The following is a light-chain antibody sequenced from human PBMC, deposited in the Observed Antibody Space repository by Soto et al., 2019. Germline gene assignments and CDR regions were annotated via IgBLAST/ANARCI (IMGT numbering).Light chain of an antibody. CDR1: QSVGSY. J-gene: IGKJ5*01. CDR2: DAS. CDR3: QQYNNWPPIT. V-gene: IGKV3-11*01. Sequence: EIVFTQSPPTLSLSPGERATRSCRASQSVGSYLGWYQQKPGQAPRLLIYDASNRATGIPARFSGSGFGTDFTLTISSLEPEDFAVYYCQQYNNWPPITFGQGTRLAIK.